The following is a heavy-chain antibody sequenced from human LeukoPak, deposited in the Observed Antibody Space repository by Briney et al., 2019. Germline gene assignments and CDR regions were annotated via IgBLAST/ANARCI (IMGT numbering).Heavy chain of an antibody. CDR3: ARAGSSGYYWGYLDY. V-gene: IGHV4-34*01. CDR1: GGSFSGYY. J-gene: IGHJ4*02. D-gene: IGHD3-22*01. Sequence: SETLSLTCAVYGGSFSGYYWSWIRQPPGKGLEWIGEINHSGSTNYNPSLKSRVTISVDTSKNQFSLKLSSVTAADTAVYYCARAGSSGYYWGYLDYWGQGTLVTVSS. CDR2: INHSGST.